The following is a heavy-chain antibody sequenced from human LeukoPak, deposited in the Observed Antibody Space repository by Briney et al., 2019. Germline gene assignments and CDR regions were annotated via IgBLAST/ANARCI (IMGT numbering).Heavy chain of an antibody. D-gene: IGHD6-13*01. Sequence: SETLSLTCTVSGGSISSSSYYWGWIRQPQGKGLEWIGSIYYSGSTYYNPSLKSRVTISVDTSKNQFSLKLSSVTAADTAVYYCARIDIAAAVPDDYWGQGTLVTVSS. CDR3: ARIDIAAAVPDDY. J-gene: IGHJ4*02. CDR1: GGSISSSSYY. CDR2: IYYSGST. V-gene: IGHV4-39*01.